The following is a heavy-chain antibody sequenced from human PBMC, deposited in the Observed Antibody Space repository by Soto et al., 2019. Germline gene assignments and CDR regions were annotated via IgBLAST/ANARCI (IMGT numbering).Heavy chain of an antibody. CDR3: ARDMGVNDNGDYVDY. CDR2: ISGYNGNT. V-gene: IGHV1-18*01. CDR1: GYTFTHYG. J-gene: IGHJ4*02. D-gene: IGHD4-17*01. Sequence: QGHLVQSGAEVKKPGASVTVACKAAGYTFTHYGIGGVRQAPGQGPDWMGWISGYNGNTKYAPKFQGRVTLTSDTSTSTSYITLMSLRSADTAVYYCARDMGVNDNGDYVDYWVQGTLVTVS.